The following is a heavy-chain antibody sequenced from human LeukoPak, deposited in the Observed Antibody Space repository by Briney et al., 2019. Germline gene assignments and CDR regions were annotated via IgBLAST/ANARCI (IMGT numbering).Heavy chain of an antibody. CDR1: GFTLSSDY. CDR3: ARAAAPEAYAYYFDY. Sequence: PGGSLRLSCAASGFTLSSDYMSWVRQAPGKGLEWVSVIYSGGLTYYAGSVKGRFTISRDNSKNTLYLQMNSLRPEDTAVYYCARAAAPEAYAYYFDYWGQGTLVTVSS. CDR2: IYSGGLT. J-gene: IGHJ4*02. V-gene: IGHV3-66*01.